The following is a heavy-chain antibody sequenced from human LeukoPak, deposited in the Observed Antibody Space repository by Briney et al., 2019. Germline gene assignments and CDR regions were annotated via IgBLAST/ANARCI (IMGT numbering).Heavy chain of an antibody. CDR3: ASGEYTYGFPPFDY. J-gene: IGHJ4*02. V-gene: IGHV4-34*01. Sequence: SETLSLTCAVSGGSFSGYYWSWIRQPPGKGLEWIGEINHSGSTNYNPSLKSRVTISVDTSKNQFSLKLSSVTAADTAVFYCASGEYTYGFPPFDYWGQGTLVTVSS. CDR2: INHSGST. D-gene: IGHD5-18*01. CDR1: GGSFSGYY.